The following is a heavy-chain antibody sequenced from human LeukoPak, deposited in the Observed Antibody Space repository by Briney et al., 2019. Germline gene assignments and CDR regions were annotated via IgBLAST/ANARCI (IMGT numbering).Heavy chain of an antibody. CDR2: IYPGDSDT. Sequence: GASLITSCTASDSSITSYWLGWVRPLRGKRLERMGIIYPGDSDTRYSPSFQGEVTISADKAIGTAYLQWISLKASYTAMYYCARPTLDYNYYHVMDVWGQGTTVTVSS. V-gene: IGHV5-51*01. J-gene: IGHJ6*02. D-gene: IGHD3-10*01. CDR1: DSSITSYW. CDR3: ARPTLDYNYYHVMDV.